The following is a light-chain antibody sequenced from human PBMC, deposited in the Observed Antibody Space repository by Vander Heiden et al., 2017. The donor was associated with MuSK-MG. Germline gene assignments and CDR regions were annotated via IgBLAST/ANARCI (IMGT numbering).Light chain of an antibody. CDR3: QVWDGSPDHRQV. CDR1: NSARKT. V-gene: IGLV3-21*02. Sequence: SHVLTQPPSVSLAPGQTARITCGGTNSARKTVHWYQQKPGQAPVVVVYDTNDRPSGIPERFSGSNSGDTATLTISRVEAGDEADYYCQVWDGSPDHRQVFGGGTKLIVL. CDR2: DTN. J-gene: IGLJ2*01.